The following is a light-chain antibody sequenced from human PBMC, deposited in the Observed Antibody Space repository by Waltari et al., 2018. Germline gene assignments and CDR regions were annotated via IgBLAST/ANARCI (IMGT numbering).Light chain of an antibody. CDR2: GAS. CDR3: QQYKEWPPVT. V-gene: IGKV3-15*01. J-gene: IGKJ4*02. Sequence: EIVMTQSPATLSVSPGQRATPSCRASQSITTDLAWYQQKPGQAPRPLIYGASTRDTGVPDRFTGRGSGTQFTLTISSLQSEDVAVYFCQQYKEWPPVTFGGGTRVEIK. CDR1: QSITTD.